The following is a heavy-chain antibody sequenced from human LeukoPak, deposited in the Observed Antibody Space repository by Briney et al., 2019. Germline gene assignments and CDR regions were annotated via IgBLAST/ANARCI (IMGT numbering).Heavy chain of an antibody. D-gene: IGHD5-18*01. Sequence: GGSLRLSCAASGFTFSSYGMHWVRQAPGKGLEWVAFIRYDGSNKYYADSVKGRFTISRDNSKNTLYLQMNSLRAEDTAVYYCARGAEVQLWSYYFDYWGQGTLVTVSS. CDR2: IRYDGSNK. CDR3: ARGAEVQLWSYYFDY. V-gene: IGHV3-30*02. J-gene: IGHJ4*02. CDR1: GFTFSSYG.